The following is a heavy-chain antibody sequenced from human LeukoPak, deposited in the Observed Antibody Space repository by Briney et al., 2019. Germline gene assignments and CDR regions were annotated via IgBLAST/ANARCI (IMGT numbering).Heavy chain of an antibody. CDR2: IYYSGST. J-gene: IGHJ4*02. D-gene: IGHD4-23*01. CDR3: ARHRYGGKPPRSYYFDY. Sequence: MASETLSLTCTVSGGSISSYYWSWIRQPPGKGLEWIGYIYYSGSTNYNPSLKSRVTISVDTSKNQFSLKLSSVTAADTTVYYCARHRYGGKPPRSYYFDYGGQGTLVTVSS. V-gene: IGHV4-59*08. CDR1: GGSISSYY.